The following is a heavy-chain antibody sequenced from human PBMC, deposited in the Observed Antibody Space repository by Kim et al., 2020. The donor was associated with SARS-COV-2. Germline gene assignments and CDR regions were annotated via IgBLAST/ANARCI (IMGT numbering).Heavy chain of an antibody. Sequence: GGSLRLSCTASGFTVSSYYMSWVRQAPGKGLEWVSAITSGGSPYYSDSVMGRFTISSDNSTNTLYLQLNRLRAADTTAYYYWRDCQQTTDYWCQGYLV. V-gene: IGHV3-53*01. D-gene: IGHD4-17*01. J-gene: IGHJ4*02. CDR3: WRDCQQTTDY. CDR1: GFTVSSYY. CDR2: ITSGGSP.